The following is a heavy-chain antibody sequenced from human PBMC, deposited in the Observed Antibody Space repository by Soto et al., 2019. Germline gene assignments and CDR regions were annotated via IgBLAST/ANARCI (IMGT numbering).Heavy chain of an antibody. D-gene: IGHD2-2*01. J-gene: IGHJ3*02. CDR2: ISYDGSNK. Sequence: QVQLVESGGGVVQSARSLRLSCAASVFTFSSYGMHWVRQAPGKGLERVAVISYDGSNKYYADSVKGRFTISRDNSKNSLYMQMNSLRAEDTAVYYCAKDLNVPAAGIPYDAFDIWGQGTMVTVSS. V-gene: IGHV3-30*18. CDR1: VFTFSSYG. CDR3: AKDLNVPAAGIPYDAFDI.